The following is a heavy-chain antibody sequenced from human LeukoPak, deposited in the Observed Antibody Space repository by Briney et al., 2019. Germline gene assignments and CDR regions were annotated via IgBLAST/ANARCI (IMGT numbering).Heavy chain of an antibody. CDR3: AKDKVPDSRWNIDY. CDR1: GFTFSTYT. J-gene: IGHJ4*02. Sequence: GGSLRLSCAASGFTFSTYTMNWVRQTTGKGLGWVSGIYGNGGGTFYADSVRGRFTISRDNSRNILYLQMNSLRAEDTAIYYCAKDKVPDSRWNIDYWGRGTLVTV. D-gene: IGHD1-14*01. CDR2: IYGNGGGT. V-gene: IGHV3-23*01.